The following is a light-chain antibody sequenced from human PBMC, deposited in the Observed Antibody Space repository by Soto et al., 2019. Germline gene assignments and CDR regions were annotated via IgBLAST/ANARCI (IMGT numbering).Light chain of an antibody. J-gene: IGKJ5*01. CDR3: QQYNDWFIT. Sequence: EIVMTQSPATLSVSPGERATLSCRASQSVSSNLAWYQQKPGQAPRLLIYGASTRATGIPARFSGSGSGTEFTLSISSLQSETFAVYFCQQYNDWFITFGQFTRLEIK. CDR1: QSVSSN. V-gene: IGKV3-15*01. CDR2: GAS.